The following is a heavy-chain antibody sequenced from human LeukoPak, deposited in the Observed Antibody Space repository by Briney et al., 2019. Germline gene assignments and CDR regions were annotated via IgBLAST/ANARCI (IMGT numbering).Heavy chain of an antibody. CDR2: IYHSGST. CDR3: ARAPDGVIEYFQH. CDR1: GGSISSTNW. J-gene: IGHJ1*01. Sequence: PSETLSLTCAVSGGSISSTNWWSWVRQPPGKGLEWIGEIYHSGSTKYNPSLKSRVTISVDKSKNQLSLKLSSVTAADTAVYYCARAPDGVIEYFQHWGQGTLVTVSS. V-gene: IGHV4-4*02. D-gene: IGHD2-21*01.